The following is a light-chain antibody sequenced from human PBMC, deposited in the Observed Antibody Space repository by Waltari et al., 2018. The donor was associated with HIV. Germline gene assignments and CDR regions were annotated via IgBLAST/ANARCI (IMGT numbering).Light chain of an antibody. Sequence: SYELIQPPSVSVSPGQTATITCSGDKLGDKYVCWYQQKPGQSPVLVVYQDNKRPSGSPGRFSGSNSGNTATLTINGTQAVDEGDYYCQAWDTSTGVFGAGTKVSVL. CDR3: QAWDTSTGV. J-gene: IGLJ1*01. V-gene: IGLV3-1*01. CDR1: KLGDKY. CDR2: QDN.